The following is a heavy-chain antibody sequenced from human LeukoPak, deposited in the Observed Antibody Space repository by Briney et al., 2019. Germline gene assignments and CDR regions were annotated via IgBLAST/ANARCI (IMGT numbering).Heavy chain of an antibody. J-gene: IGHJ3*02. D-gene: IGHD3-9*01. CDR1: GFTFSSYG. V-gene: IGHV3-48*04. Sequence: GGTLRPSCAASGFTFSSYGMSWVRQAPGKGLEWVSYISSSGSTIYYADSVKGRFTISRDNAKNSLYLQMNSLRAEDTAVYYCARVEAYYDILTGYYWGAFDIWGQGTMVTVSS. CDR3: ARVEAYYDILTGYYWGAFDI. CDR2: ISSSGSTI.